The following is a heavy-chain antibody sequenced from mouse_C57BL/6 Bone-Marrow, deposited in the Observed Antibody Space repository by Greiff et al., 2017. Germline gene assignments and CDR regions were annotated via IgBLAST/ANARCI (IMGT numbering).Heavy chain of an antibody. CDR3: ARGCYWYFDV. V-gene: IGHV1-81*01. J-gene: IGHJ1*03. CDR1: GYTFTSSG. D-gene: IGHD3-3*01. CDR2: IYPRSGNT. Sequence: VQLQQSGAELARPGASVKLSCKASGYTFTSSGISWVKQRTGQGLEWIGEIYPRSGNTYYNEKFKGKATLTADKSSSTAYMELRSLTSEDSAVYFCARGCYWYFDVWGTGTTVTVSS.